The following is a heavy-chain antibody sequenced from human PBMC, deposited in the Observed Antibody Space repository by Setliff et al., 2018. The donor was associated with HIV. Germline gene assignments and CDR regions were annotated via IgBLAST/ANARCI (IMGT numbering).Heavy chain of an antibody. V-gene: IGHV3-7*02. Sequence: PGGSLRLSCAASGFTFSSYWMSWVRQAPGKGLEWVANIKQDGSEKYYVDSVKGRFTISRDNAKNSLYLQMNSLRAEDTAVYYCARAVHSGWYYFDYWGQGTLVTVSS. CDR3: ARAVHSGWYYFDY. CDR1: GFTFSSYW. CDR2: IKQDGSEK. D-gene: IGHD6-19*01. J-gene: IGHJ4*02.